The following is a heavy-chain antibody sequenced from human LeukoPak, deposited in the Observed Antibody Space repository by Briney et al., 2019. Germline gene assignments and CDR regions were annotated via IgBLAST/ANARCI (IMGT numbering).Heavy chain of an antibody. V-gene: IGHV3-23*01. Sequence: PGGSLRLSCAASGFTFSNYAMSWVRQAPGKGLEWVSDISGSDGSTHYTDPVKGRFTISRDNSKNTLYLQMNSLRAEDTAVYYCAKGSGDSSGYYYAYYYYYMDVWGKGTTVTVSS. D-gene: IGHD3-22*01. CDR2: ISGSDGST. CDR1: GFTFSNYA. J-gene: IGHJ6*03. CDR3: AKGSGDSSGYYYAYYYYYMDV.